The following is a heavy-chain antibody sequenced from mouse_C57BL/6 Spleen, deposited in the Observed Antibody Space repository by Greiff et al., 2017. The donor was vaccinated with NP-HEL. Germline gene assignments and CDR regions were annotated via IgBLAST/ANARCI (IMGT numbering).Heavy chain of an antibody. D-gene: IGHD2-3*01. J-gene: IGHJ4*01. CDR2: FHPYNDDT. Sequence: QVQLQQSGAELVKPGASVKMSCKASGYTFTTYPIEWMKQNHGKSLEWIGNFHPYNDDTKYNEKFKGKATLTVDKSYSTVYMELSRLTSDDSAVFCCGRGYDGYYGDTMNDWDQGTSDTISS. CDR1: GYTFTTYP. CDR3: GRGYDGYYGDTMND. V-gene: IGHV1-47*01.